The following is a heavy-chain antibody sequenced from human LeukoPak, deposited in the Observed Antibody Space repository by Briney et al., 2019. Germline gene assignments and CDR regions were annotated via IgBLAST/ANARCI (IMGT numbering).Heavy chain of an antibody. D-gene: IGHD1-26*01. Sequence: ASVKVSCKASGYTFTGYYMHWVRQAPGQGLEWMGWINPNSGGTNYAQNLQGRVTMTTDTSTSTAYMELRSLRSDDTAVYFCARKWDLLPTDYWGQGTLVTVSP. CDR2: INPNSGGT. V-gene: IGHV1-2*02. CDR3: ARKWDLLPTDY. CDR1: GYTFTGYY. J-gene: IGHJ4*02.